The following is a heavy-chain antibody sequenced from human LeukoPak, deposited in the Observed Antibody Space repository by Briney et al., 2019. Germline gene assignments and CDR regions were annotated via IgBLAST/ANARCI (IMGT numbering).Heavy chain of an antibody. Sequence: PSETLSLTCSVSGGSISSYYWSWIRQSPGKGLEWIGYVYYTGSTNYNPSLKSRVTISVDTSKNQFSLRLSSVTAADTAVYYCARAQLNLLVDFGMDVWGQGTTVTVSS. J-gene: IGHJ6*02. CDR2: VYYTGST. CDR3: ARAQLNLLVDFGMDV. CDR1: GGSISSYY. D-gene: IGHD1-1*01. V-gene: IGHV4-59*01.